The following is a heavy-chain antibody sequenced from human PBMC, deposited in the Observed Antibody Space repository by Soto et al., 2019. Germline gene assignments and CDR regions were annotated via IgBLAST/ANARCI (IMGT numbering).Heavy chain of an antibody. CDR1: GYTFSSYG. D-gene: IGHD3-10*01. CDR2: ISAYNDNT. Sequence: QVQLVQSGAEVKKPGASVKVSCKASGYTFSSYGISWVRQAPGQGLEWMAWISAYNDNTDYAQKFQGRVIMTTDTPTSTAYMELRSRRSDDTAVYYCARAGGSGSYADFDYWGQGTLVTVSS. V-gene: IGHV1-18*01. CDR3: ARAGGSGSYADFDY. J-gene: IGHJ4*02.